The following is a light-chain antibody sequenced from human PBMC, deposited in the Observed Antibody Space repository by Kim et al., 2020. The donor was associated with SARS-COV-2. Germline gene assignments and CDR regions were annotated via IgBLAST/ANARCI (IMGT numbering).Light chain of an antibody. V-gene: IGLV3-19*01. CDR3: NSRDSSGNHLV. CDR2: GKN. J-gene: IGLJ3*02. Sequence: LGRTVRITCQGDSLRSYYASWYQQKPGQASVLVIYGKNNRPSGIPDRFSGSSSGNTASLTITGAQAEDEADYYCNSRDSSGNHLVFGGGTKLTVL. CDR1: SLRSYY.